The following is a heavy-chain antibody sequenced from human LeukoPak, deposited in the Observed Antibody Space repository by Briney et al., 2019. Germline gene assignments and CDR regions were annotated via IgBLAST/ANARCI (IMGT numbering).Heavy chain of an antibody. Sequence: GSLRLSCAASGFTFSSYGMHWVRQAPGKGLEWVAIIRYDGSNKYYADSVKGRFTISRDNSKNTLYLQMNSLRAEDTAVYYCATLRITIFGVVEGFDYWGQGTLVTVSS. V-gene: IGHV3-30*02. D-gene: IGHD3-3*01. CDR1: GFTFSSYG. J-gene: IGHJ4*02. CDR2: IRYDGSNK. CDR3: ATLRITIFGVVEGFDY.